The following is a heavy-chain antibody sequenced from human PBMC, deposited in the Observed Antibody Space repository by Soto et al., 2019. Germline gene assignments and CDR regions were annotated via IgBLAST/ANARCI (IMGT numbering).Heavy chain of an antibody. Sequence: PLQTLSLTCTVSGIYITSSYWNWFLQSTGKGLEWIGQISDRGDINYNPPLEGRVAISTATSKKQVSLTLTAVTAADTAGDFGVRGRHGFGPWGQGTLVTVSS. CDR2: ISDRGDI. V-gene: IGHV4-59*08. CDR1: GIYITSSY. J-gene: IGHJ5*02. CDR3: VRGRHGFGP.